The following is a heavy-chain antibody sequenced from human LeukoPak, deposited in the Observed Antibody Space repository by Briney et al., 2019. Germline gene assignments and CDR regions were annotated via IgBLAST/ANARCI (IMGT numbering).Heavy chain of an antibody. Sequence: GGSLRLSCAASGFTFSSYWMSWIRQAPGKGLEWVANIKQDGSEKYYVDSVKGRFTISRDNAKNSLYLQMNSLRAEDTAVYYCARDDCSSISCYHNWFDPWGQGTLVTVSS. D-gene: IGHD2-2*01. V-gene: IGHV3-7*01. CDR2: IKQDGSEK. CDR1: GFTFSSYW. CDR3: ARDDCSSISCYHNWFDP. J-gene: IGHJ5*02.